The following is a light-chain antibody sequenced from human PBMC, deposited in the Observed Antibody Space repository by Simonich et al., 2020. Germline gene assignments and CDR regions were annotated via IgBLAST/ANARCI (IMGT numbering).Light chain of an antibody. V-gene: IGKV3-15*01. J-gene: IGKJ4*01. CDR3: QQRSNWPLT. CDR2: GAA. CDR1: QSVSSN. Sequence: EIVMTQSPATLSVSPGERATLSCRASQSVSSNLAWYQHKPGQAPRLLIYGAATRATGIPARFTGSGSGTAFTLTISSLEPEDFAVYYCQQRSNWPLTFGGGTKVEIK.